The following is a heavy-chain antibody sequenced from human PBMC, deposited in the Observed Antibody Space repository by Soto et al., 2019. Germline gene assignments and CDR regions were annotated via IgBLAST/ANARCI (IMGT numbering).Heavy chain of an antibody. Sequence: QVQLVQSGAEVKKPGASLKVSCKASGYTFTSYAMHWVRQAPGQRLEWMGWINAGNGNTKYSQKFQGRVTITRDTSASTAYMELSSLRSEDTAVYYCARVNGYSYGYANWFDPWGQGTLVTVSS. CDR1: GYTFTSYA. J-gene: IGHJ5*02. D-gene: IGHD5-18*01. V-gene: IGHV1-3*01. CDR2: INAGNGNT. CDR3: ARVNGYSYGYANWFDP.